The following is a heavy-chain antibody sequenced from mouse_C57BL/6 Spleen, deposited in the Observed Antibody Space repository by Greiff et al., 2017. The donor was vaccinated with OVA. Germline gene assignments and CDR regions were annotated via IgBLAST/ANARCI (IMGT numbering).Heavy chain of an antibody. CDR1: GYAFSSYW. CDR2: IYPGDGDT. Sequence: QVQLKESGAELVKPGASVKISCKASGYAFSSYWMNWVKQRPGKGLEWIGQIYPGDGDTNYNGKFKGKATLTADKSSSTAYMQLSSLTSEDSAVYFCARSGSSGYTSFDYWGQGTTLTVSS. J-gene: IGHJ2*01. D-gene: IGHD3-2*02. CDR3: ARSGSSGYTSFDY. V-gene: IGHV1-80*01.